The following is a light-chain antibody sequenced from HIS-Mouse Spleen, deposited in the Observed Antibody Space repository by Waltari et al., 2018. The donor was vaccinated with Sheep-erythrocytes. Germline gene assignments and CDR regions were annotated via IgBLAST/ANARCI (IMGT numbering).Light chain of an antibody. CDR1: RLSSYY. CDR2: GKN. Sequence: SSELTQDPAVSVALGQTVMFTCPGVRLSSYYASWYQQKPGQAPVLVIYGKNNRPSGIPDRFSGSSSGNTASLTITGAQAEDEADYYCNSRDSSGNLWVFGGGTKLTVL. V-gene: IGLV3-19*01. J-gene: IGLJ3*02. CDR3: NSRDSSGNLWV.